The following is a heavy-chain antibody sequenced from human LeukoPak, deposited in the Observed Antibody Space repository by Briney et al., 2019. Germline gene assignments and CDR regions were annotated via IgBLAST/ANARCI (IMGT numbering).Heavy chain of an antibody. Sequence: GGSLRLSCAASGFTFSSYWMSWVRQAPGKGLEWVANIKQDGSEKYYVDSVKGRFTISRDNAKNSLYLQMNSLRAEDTAVYHCARVRGSSYFDYWGQGTLVTVSS. D-gene: IGHD6-6*01. V-gene: IGHV3-7*01. J-gene: IGHJ4*02. CDR1: GFTFSSYW. CDR3: ARVRGSSYFDY. CDR2: IKQDGSEK.